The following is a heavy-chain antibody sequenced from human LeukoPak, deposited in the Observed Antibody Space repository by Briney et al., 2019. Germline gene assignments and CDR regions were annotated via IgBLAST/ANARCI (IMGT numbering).Heavy chain of an antibody. CDR3: ARGSGWYFDNRPILFYGMDV. CDR1: GGSISSYY. V-gene: IGHV4-59*08. D-gene: IGHD6-19*01. J-gene: IGHJ6*02. Sequence: SETLSLTCTVSGGSISSYYWSWIRQPPGKGLEWIGYIYYSGSTNYNPSLKSRVTISVDTSKNQFSLKLSSVTAADTAVYYCARGSGWYFDNRPILFYGMDVWGQGTAVTVSS. CDR2: IYYSGST.